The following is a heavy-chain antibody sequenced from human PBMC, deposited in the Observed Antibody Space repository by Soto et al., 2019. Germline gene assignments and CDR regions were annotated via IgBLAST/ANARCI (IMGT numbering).Heavy chain of an antibody. J-gene: IGHJ6*02. CDR2: IWYDGSNK. Sequence: PGGSLRLSCAASGFTFSSYGMHWVRQAPGKGLEWVAVIWYDGSNKYYAGSVKGRFTISRDNSKNTLYLQMNSLRAEDTAVYYCAANLGVVPAAMSVDYYYYGMDVWGQGTTVTVSS. CDR3: AANLGVVPAAMSVDYYYYGMDV. D-gene: IGHD2-2*01. V-gene: IGHV3-33*01. CDR1: GFTFSSYG.